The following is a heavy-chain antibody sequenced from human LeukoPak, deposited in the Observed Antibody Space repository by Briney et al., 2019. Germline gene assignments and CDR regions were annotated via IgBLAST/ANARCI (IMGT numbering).Heavy chain of an antibody. CDR1: GYTFTSYY. D-gene: IGHD3-22*01. CDR3: ARAALDYYDSSGANWYFDL. J-gene: IGHJ2*01. V-gene: IGHV1-46*01. CDR2: LNPSGGST. Sequence: ASVKVSCKASGYTFTSYYMHWVRQAPGQGLEWMGILNPSGGSTSYAQKSQGRVTMTRDTSTSTVYMELSSLRSEDTAVYYCARAALDYYDSSGANWYFDLWGRGTLVTVSS.